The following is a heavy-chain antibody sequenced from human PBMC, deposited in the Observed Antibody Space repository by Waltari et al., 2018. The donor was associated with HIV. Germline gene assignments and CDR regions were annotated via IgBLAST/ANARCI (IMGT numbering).Heavy chain of an antibody. J-gene: IGHJ5*02. CDR1: GGSISSSSYY. CDR3: ARIPVVAATHLVYWFDP. Sequence: QLQLQESGPGLVKPSETLSLTCTVSGGSISSSSYYWGWIRQPPGKGLEWIGSIYYSGSTYYNPSLKSRFTISVDTSKNQFSLKLSSVTAADTAVYYCARIPVVAATHLVYWFDPWGQGTLVTVSS. D-gene: IGHD2-15*01. CDR2: IYYSGST. V-gene: IGHV4-39*07.